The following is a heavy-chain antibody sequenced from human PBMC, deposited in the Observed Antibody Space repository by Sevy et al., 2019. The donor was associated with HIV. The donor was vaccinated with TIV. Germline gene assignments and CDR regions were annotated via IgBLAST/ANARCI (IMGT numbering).Heavy chain of an antibody. CDR1: GFSFSIYS. Sequence: GGSLRLSCAASGFSFSIYSVNWVRQAPGKGLEWVSYISGSSSTIYHAVSVQSRFPISRDNVKNALSLHLNSLRDEHTAVYYCARHATVSPSYILAAVDFWGQRTMVTVSS. D-gene: IGHD4-17*01. V-gene: IGHV3-48*02. CDR3: ARHATVSPSYILAAVDF. J-gene: IGHJ3*01. CDR2: ISGSSSTI.